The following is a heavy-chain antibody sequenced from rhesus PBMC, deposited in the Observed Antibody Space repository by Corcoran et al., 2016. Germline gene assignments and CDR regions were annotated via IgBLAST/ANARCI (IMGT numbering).Heavy chain of an antibody. J-gene: IGHJ4*01. D-gene: IGHD6-31*01. CDR2: IYGKSGST. V-gene: IGHV4-76*01. CDR3: ARAMAAAGNFDY. Sequence: QVQLQESGPGVVKPSETLSLTCAVSGGSISSGYDWSWIRQPPGKGLEWIGYIYGKSGSTNYNPARKNRVTRSKDGSKNQFSLKLSSVTAADTAVYYCARAMAAAGNFDYWGQGVLVTVSS. CDR1: GGSISSGYD.